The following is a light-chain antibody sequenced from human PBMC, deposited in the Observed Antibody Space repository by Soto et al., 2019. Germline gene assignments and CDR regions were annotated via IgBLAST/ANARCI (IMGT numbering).Light chain of an antibody. CDR3: HQRQRWPRT. J-gene: IGKJ1*01. V-gene: IGKV3-11*01. Sequence: VLTASPATRSACPGARAALSCRASQNVGVRLAWYQHKPGQAPRLLIYEASNRAAGIPGRFSGSGSGTDFTLTITSLEPEDFAFYYCHQRQRWPRTLGQGTKVDIK. CDR1: QNVGVR. CDR2: EAS.